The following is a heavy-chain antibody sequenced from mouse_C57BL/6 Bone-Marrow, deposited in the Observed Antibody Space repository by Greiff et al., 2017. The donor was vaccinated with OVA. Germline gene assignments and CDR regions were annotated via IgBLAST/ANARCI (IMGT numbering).Heavy chain of an antibody. Sequence: VQLQQSGPELVKPGASVKISCKASGYTFTDYYMNWVKQSHGKSLEWIGDINPNNGGTRYNQKFKGKATLTVDKSSSTAYMELRSLTSEDSAVYFCARPLYDYDSIPRCNYAMDYWGQGTSVTVSS. CDR1: GYTFTDYY. CDR2: INPNNGGT. D-gene: IGHD2-4*01. CDR3: ARPLYDYDSIPRCNYAMDY. V-gene: IGHV1-26*01. J-gene: IGHJ4*01.